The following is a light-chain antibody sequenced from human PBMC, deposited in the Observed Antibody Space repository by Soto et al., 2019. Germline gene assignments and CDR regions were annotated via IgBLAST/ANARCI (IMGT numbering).Light chain of an antibody. V-gene: IGKV3-20*01. J-gene: IGKJ5*01. CDR3: QQYGSPIT. CDR1: QIVSTTF. Sequence: EIVLTQSPGTLSLSPGERATLSCRASQIVSTTFLVWYQQRPGQAPRLLIYGASTRATGIPDRFSGSGSGTDFTLTISRLEPEDFAVYYCQQYGSPITFGQGTRLEIK. CDR2: GAS.